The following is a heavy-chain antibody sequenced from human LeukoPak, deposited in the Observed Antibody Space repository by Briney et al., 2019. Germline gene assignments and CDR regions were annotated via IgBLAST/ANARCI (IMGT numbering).Heavy chain of an antibody. Sequence: SETLSLTCAVYGGSFRGYYWCWIRQPPGKGLEWIGEINHSGITNYNPSLKSRVTISVDTSKNQFSLKLNSVTAADTALYYCARAATDSGYVWTTFDYWGQGTLVTVSS. D-gene: IGHD5-12*01. CDR2: INHSGIT. CDR1: GGSFRGYY. CDR3: ARAATDSGYVWTTFDY. J-gene: IGHJ4*02. V-gene: IGHV4-34*01.